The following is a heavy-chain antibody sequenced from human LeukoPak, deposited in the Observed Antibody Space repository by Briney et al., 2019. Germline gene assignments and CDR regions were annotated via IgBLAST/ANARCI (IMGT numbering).Heavy chain of an antibody. CDR2: INANSGGT. CDR1: VYIFTRYY. Sequence: SEKVSRKDSVYIFTRYYMHWMRQAPGQGLEGGGWINANSGGTKYAQKFHGRATMTSDTSIRTAYMELSSLRSDDTAVYYCARGRLGERFGELKAWGQGTLVTVSS. CDR3: ARGRLGERFGELKA. V-gene: IGHV1-2*02. J-gene: IGHJ5*02. D-gene: IGHD3-10*01.